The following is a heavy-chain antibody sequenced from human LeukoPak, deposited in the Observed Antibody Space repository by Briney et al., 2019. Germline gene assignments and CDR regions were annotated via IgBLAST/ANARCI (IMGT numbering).Heavy chain of an antibody. D-gene: IGHD3-9*01. CDR1: GGSISSGGYS. CDR2: IYHSGST. V-gene: IGHV4-30-2*01. J-gene: IGHJ4*02. Sequence: PSQTLSLTCAVSGGSISSGGYSWSWIRQPPGKGLEWIGYIYHSGSTYYNPSLKSRVTISVDRSKNQFSLKLSSVTAADTAVYYCARGLVVLRYFDWLYIGEYYSDYWGQGTLVTVSS. CDR3: ARGLVVLRYFDWLYIGEYYSDY.